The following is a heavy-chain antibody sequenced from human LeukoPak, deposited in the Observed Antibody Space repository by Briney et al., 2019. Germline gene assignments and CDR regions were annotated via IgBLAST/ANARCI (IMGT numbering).Heavy chain of an antibody. V-gene: IGHV4-39*07. CDR2: IYYSGST. CDR3: ARRYFDWLNY. J-gene: IGHJ4*02. D-gene: IGHD3-9*01. Sequence: SETLSLTCTVSGGSISSSSYYWGWIRQPPGKGLEWIGSIYYSGSTYYNPSLKSRVTISVDTSKNQFSLKLSSVTAADTAVYYCARRYFDWLNYWGQGTLVTVSS. CDR1: GGSISSSSYY.